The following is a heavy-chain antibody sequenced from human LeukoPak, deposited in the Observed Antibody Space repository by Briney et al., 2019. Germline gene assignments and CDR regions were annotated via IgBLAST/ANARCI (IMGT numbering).Heavy chain of an antibody. J-gene: IGHJ4*02. CDR2: ISGSGGST. CDR1: GFTFSSYA. D-gene: IGHD3-22*01. V-gene: IGHV3-23*01. CDR3: AKDPGSYYYDSSGYYLRVDY. Sequence: GGSLRLSCAASGFTFSSYAMSWVRQAPGKGLEWVSAISGSGGSTYYADSVKGRFTISRDNSKNTLYLQMNSLRAEDTAVYYCAKDPGSYYYDSSGYYLRVDYWGQGTLVTVSS.